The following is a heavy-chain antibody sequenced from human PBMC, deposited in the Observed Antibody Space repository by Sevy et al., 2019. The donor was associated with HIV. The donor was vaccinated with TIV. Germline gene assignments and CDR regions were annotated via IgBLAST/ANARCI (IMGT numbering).Heavy chain of an antibody. V-gene: IGHV3-9*01. CDR1: GFSFDDYA. D-gene: IGHD6-19*01. CDR3: TRDAGYSIAWSPSDY. Sequence: GGSLRLSCAASGFSFDDYAMHWVRQVPGKGLEWLSGISWNSGCIGYADSVKGRFTISRDNPKNTLYLQMNSLRPEDTAVYYCTRDAGYSIAWSPSDYWGQGTLVTVSS. CDR2: ISWNSGCI. J-gene: IGHJ4*02.